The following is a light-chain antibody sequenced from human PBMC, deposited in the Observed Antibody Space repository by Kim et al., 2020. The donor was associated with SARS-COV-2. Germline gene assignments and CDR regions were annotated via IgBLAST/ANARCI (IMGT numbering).Light chain of an antibody. V-gene: IGLV2-8*01. CDR1: SSDVGGYKY. CDR2: EVS. CDR3: SSYAGSNNLI. Sequence: QSVTISCTGTSSDVGGYKYVSWYQQHPGKAPKLMIYEVSKRPSGVPDRFSGSKSGNTASLTVSGLQAEDEADYYCSSYAGSNNLIFGGGTKLTVL. J-gene: IGLJ2*01.